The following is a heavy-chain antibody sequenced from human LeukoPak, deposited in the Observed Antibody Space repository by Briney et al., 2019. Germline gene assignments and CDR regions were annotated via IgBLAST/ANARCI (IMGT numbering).Heavy chain of an antibody. CDR1: GFTFGIYA. CDR2: ITGSGGST. J-gene: IGHJ4*02. V-gene: IGHV3-23*01. Sequence: GGAQRLSCAASGFTFGIYAMTWVRQAPGKGLQWVSAITGSGGSTYYADSVKGRFTISRDNSKNTLYLRMNGLRAEDTAVYYCATLPRGPTGYVGYGGEDYWGQGTLVTVSS. CDR3: ATLPRGPTGYVGYGGEDY. D-gene: IGHD5-12*01.